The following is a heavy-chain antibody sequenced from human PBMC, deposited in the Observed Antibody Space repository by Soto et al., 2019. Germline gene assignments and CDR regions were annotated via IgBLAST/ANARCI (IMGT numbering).Heavy chain of an antibody. V-gene: IGHV3-15*01. CDR3: TTGTTIFGVVIPSGGYYFDY. CDR2: SKSKTRGGTT. CDR1: GFTFSNAW. J-gene: IGHJ4*02. D-gene: IGHD3-3*01. Sequence: GGSLRLSGAASGFTFSNAWMSWARQAPGKGLEWVVRSKSKTRGGTTDYAAPVKGGFTISRADSKNTLYLQMNSLKTEDTAVYYCTTGTTIFGVVIPSGGYYFDYWGQGTLVTVSS.